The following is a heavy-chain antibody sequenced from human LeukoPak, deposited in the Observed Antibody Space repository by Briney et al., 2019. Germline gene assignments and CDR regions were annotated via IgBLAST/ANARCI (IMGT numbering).Heavy chain of an antibody. CDR3: ARISSSGWYPFGY. V-gene: IGHV4-34*01. Sequence: SETLSLTCAVYGGSFGGYYWSWIRQPPGKGLEWIGEINHSGSTNYNPSLKSRVTISVDTSKNQFSLKLSSVTAADTAVYYCARISSSGWYPFGYWGQGTLVTVSS. CDR1: GGSFGGYY. CDR2: INHSGST. J-gene: IGHJ4*02. D-gene: IGHD6-19*01.